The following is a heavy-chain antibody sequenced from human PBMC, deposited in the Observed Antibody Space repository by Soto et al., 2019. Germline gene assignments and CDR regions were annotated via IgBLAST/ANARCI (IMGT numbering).Heavy chain of an antibody. CDR2: ISYEGSSQ. D-gene: IGHD2-8*01. CDR3: GMCTRARCDLGSDY. V-gene: IGHV3-30*04. CDR1: GFIFSSYA. Sequence: QVQLVESGGGVVQPERSLRLSCAASGFIFSSYAMNWVHQAPGKGLEWVALISYEGSSQYYADSVKGRFTISRDSPKNTLYLHMNSMGAADTAVYYCGMCTRARCDLGSDYWGQGTLVTVCS. J-gene: IGHJ4*02.